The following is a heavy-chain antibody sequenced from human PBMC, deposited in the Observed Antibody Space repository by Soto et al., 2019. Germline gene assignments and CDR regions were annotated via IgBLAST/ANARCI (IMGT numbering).Heavy chain of an antibody. CDR3: ARGGSYLDYYYGMDV. J-gene: IGHJ6*02. D-gene: IGHD1-26*01. V-gene: IGHV3-30-3*01. CDR1: GFTFSSYA. Sequence: GGSLRLSCAASGFTFSSYAMHWVRQAPGKGLEWVAVISYDGSNKYYADSVKGRFTISRDNSKNTLYLQMNSLRAEDTAVYYCARGGSYLDYYYGMDVWGQGTTVTVSS. CDR2: ISYDGSNK.